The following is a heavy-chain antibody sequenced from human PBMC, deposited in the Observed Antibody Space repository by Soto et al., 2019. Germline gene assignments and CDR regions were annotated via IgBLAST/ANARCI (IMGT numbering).Heavy chain of an antibody. Sequence: QVQLVESGGGVVQPGRSLRLSCAGSGFFFGREAMHWVRQSPGKGLEWVAAISYDESNKSYADSVRGRFTISRDNSKNTLYLQIISLRAEDTAVYYGARDYSSSWCLDYWGQGTLVTVSS. CDR1: GFFFGREA. J-gene: IGHJ4*02. CDR3: ARDYSSSWCLDY. V-gene: IGHV3-30-3*01. D-gene: IGHD6-13*01. CDR2: ISYDESNK.